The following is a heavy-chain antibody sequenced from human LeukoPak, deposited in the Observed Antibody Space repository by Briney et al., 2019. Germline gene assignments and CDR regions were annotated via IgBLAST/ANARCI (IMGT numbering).Heavy chain of an antibody. V-gene: IGHV3-23*01. Sequence: GGSLRLSCAASGFTFNNYAMSWVRQAPGKGLEWVSGISGSGASTYYADSVKGRFTISRDNSKNTLYLQMNSLRAEDTAVYYCAKVYRAHGDYHAFDVWGQGTMVTVSS. CDR1: GFTFNNYA. J-gene: IGHJ3*01. D-gene: IGHD4-17*01. CDR2: ISGSGAST. CDR3: AKVYRAHGDYHAFDV.